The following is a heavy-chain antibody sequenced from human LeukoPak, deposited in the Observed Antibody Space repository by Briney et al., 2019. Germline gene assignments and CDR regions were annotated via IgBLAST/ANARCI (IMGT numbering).Heavy chain of an antibody. J-gene: IGHJ4*02. V-gene: IGHV4-34*01. CDR3: ARADVMTLDY. D-gene: IGHD2-21*01. CDR2: INHSGST. CDR1: GGSFSGYY. Sequence: PSETLSLTCAVYGGSFSGYYWSWIRQPPGKWLEWIGEINHSGSTNYNPSLKSRVTISVDTSKNQFSLKLSSVTAADTAVYYCARADVMTLDYWGQGTLVTVSS.